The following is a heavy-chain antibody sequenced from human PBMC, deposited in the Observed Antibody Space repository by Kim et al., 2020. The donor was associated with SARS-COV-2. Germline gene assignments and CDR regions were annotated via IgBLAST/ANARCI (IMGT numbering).Heavy chain of an antibody. CDR1: GGSFSGYY. Sequence: SETLSLTCAVYGGSFSGYYWSWIRQPPGKGLEWIGEINHSGSTNYNPSLKSRVTISVDTSKNQFSLKLSSVTAADTAVYYCARERPGGLWGGYDQTPTNWFDPWGQGTLVTVSS. V-gene: IGHV4-34*01. CDR3: ARERPGGLWGGYDQTPTNWFDP. J-gene: IGHJ5*02. D-gene: IGHD5-12*01. CDR2: INHSGST.